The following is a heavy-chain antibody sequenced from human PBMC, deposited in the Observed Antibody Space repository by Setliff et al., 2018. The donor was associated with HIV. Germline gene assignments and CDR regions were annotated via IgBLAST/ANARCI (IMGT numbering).Heavy chain of an antibody. CDR1: GFTVSSNY. V-gene: IGHV3-53*01. D-gene: IGHD2-2*01. Sequence: GGSLRLFCAASGFTVSSNYMSWVRQAPGKGLEWVSVLYSGGSTYYADSVKGRFTISRDNSKNTVHLQMNSLRAEDTAVYYCATALYCSSTSCYIAFEIWGQGTMVTVSS. CDR2: LYSGGST. CDR3: ATALYCSSTSCYIAFEI. J-gene: IGHJ3*02.